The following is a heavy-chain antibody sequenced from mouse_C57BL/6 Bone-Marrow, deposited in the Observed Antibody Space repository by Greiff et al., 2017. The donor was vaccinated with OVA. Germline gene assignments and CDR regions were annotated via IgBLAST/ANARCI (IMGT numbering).Heavy chain of an antibody. V-gene: IGHV1-82*01. CDR2: IYPGDGDT. D-gene: IGHD3-1*01. CDR3: ARSGDLDY. J-gene: IGHJ2*01. Sequence: LVKPGASVKISCKASGYAFSSSWMNWVKQRPGKGLEWIGRIYPGDGDTNYNGKFKGKATLTADKSSSTAYMQLSSLTSEDSAVYFCARSGDLDYWGQGTTLTVSS. CDR1: GYAFSSSW.